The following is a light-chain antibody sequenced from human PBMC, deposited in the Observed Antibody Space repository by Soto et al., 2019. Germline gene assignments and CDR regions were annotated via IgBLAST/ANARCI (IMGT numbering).Light chain of an antibody. CDR2: GAS. CDR3: HHYRSSPFS. Sequence: EIVLTQSPGTLSLSPGERATLSCRASQSVSSSYLAWYQQKPGQAPRLLIYGASSRATGIPDRFSGSGSGPHFTLTISTLEPEDFAVYYCHHYRSSPFSFGQGTRLDMK. J-gene: IGKJ5*01. V-gene: IGKV3-20*01. CDR1: QSVSSSY.